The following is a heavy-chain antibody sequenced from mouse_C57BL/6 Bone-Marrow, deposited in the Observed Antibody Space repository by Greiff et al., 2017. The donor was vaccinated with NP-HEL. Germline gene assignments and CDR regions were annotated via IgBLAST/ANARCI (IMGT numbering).Heavy chain of an antibody. Sequence: QVQLQQSGAELVRPGASVTLSCKASGYTFTDYEMHWVKQTPVHGLEWIGAIDPETGGTAYNQKFKGKAILTADKSSSTAYMELRSLTSEDAAVYYCTRNIMVCLLRYFDVWGTGTTVTVSS. CDR2: IDPETGGT. CDR3: TRNIMVCLLRYFDV. D-gene: IGHD2-3*01. V-gene: IGHV1-15*01. CDR1: GYTFTDYE. J-gene: IGHJ1*03.